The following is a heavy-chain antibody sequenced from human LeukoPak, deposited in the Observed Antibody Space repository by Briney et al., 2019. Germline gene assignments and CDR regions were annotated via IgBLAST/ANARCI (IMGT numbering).Heavy chain of an antibody. CDR3: AISWYCSSTSCYHAFDI. J-gene: IGHJ3*02. Sequence: SETLSLTCTVSGGSISSSNYYWGWIRQPPGKGLEWIGSIYYSGSTYYSPSLKSRVTISVDTSKNQFSLKLNSVTAADTAVYYCAISWYCSSTSCYHAFDIWGQGTMVTVSS. V-gene: IGHV4-39*07. D-gene: IGHD2-2*01. CDR1: GGSISSSNYY. CDR2: IYYSGST.